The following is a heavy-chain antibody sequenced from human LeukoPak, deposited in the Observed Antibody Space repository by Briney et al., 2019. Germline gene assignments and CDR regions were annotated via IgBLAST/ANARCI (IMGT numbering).Heavy chain of an antibody. CDR1: GGSISSSNW. J-gene: IGHJ4*02. V-gene: IGHV4-4*02. D-gene: IGHD3-22*01. Sequence: SETLSLTCAVSGGSISSSNWWSWVRQPPGKGLEWIGEIYHSGSTNYNPSLKSRVTISVDKSKNQFSLKLSSVTAADTAVYYCARASDDSSGEAFDYWGQGTLVTVSS. CDR3: ARASDDSSGEAFDY. CDR2: IYHSGST.